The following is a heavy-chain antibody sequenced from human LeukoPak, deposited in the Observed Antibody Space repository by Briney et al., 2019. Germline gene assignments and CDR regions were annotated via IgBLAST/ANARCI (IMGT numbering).Heavy chain of an antibody. J-gene: IGHJ5*02. CDR1: GGTFSSYV. CDR2: ILPIFGTA. V-gene: IGHV1-69*13. CDR3: ARAEDQGRYFDWLPGFDP. Sequence: RASVKVSCTASGGTFSSYVINWVRQAPGQGLEWMGGILPIFGTAIYAQHFQGRLTITADESTNSAYMELNRLRSDDTAVYYCARAEDQGRYFDWLPGFDPWGQGTLVTVSS. D-gene: IGHD3-9*01.